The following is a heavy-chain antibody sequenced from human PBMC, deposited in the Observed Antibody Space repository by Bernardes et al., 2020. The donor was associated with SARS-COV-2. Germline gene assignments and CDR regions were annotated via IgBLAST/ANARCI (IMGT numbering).Heavy chain of an antibody. Sequence: ASVKVSCKVSGYTLTELSMHWVRQAPGKGLEWMGGFDPEDGETIYAQKFQGRFTISRDNAKNSLYLQMSSLRDEDTAIYYCARDDSRDYDSDPFDYWGQGTLVTVSS. D-gene: IGHD3-22*01. CDR1: GYTLTELS. CDR2: FDPEDGET. V-gene: IGHV1-24*01. CDR3: ARDDSRDYDSDPFDY. J-gene: IGHJ4*02.